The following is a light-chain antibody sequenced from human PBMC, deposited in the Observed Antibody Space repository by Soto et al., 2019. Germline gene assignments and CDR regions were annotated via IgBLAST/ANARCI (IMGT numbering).Light chain of an antibody. Sequence: SYELTQPPSVSVAPGKTASITCGGNNIGSKSVHWYQQKPGQAPVLVIYYDSDRPSGIPERFAGSNSGNTATLTISRVEAGDEADYYCQVWDSSSDHPVVVFGGGTQLTVL. J-gene: IGLJ2*01. CDR2: YDS. V-gene: IGLV3-21*04. CDR3: QVWDSSSDHPVVV. CDR1: NIGSKS.